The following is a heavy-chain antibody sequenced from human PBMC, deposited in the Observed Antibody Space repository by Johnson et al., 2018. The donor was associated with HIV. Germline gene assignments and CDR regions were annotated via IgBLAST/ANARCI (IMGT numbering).Heavy chain of an antibody. CDR3: ANSDQVYPDTVTTRVGAFDI. D-gene: IGHD4-17*01. CDR1: GFTFDEYD. CDR2: INWNGGST. J-gene: IGHJ3*02. V-gene: IGHV3-20*04. Sequence: VQLVESGGGLVKPGRSLRLSCEASGFTFDEYDMNWVRQAPGKGLEWVSGINWNGGSTGYTDSVKGRFTISRDNAKNSLYLQMNSLRGEDTAVYYCANSDQVYPDTVTTRVGAFDIWGQGTMVTVSS.